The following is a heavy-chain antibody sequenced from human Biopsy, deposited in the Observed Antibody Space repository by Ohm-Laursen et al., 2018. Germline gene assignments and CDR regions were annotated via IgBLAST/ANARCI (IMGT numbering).Heavy chain of an antibody. V-gene: IGHV1-8*01. CDR2: MSPNTGNT. J-gene: IGHJ4*02. CDR3: ARWETTLGRSLDS. CDR1: GYTFTSHD. Sequence: ASVKVSCKASGYTFTSHDINWVRQAAGQGLEWMGWMSPNTGNTVYAQRFQDRVTMTSDTSTGTAYMELTSLTSDDTAVYFCARWETTLGRSLDSWGQGTLVAVSS. D-gene: IGHD1-26*01.